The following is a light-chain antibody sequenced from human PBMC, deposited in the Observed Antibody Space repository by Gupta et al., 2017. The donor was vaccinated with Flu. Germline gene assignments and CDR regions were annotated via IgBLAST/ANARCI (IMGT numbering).Light chain of an antibody. CDR3: QQYGTSPYT. V-gene: IGKV3-20*01. CDR2: GAS. J-gene: IGKJ2*01. Sequence: GTLSLSPGEGATLSCRASQSVPSSFFAWYQQRPGQAPRLLIYGASSRATGIPDRFSGSGSGTDFTLTISRLEPEDFAVYYCQQYGTSPYTFGQGTKLEIK. CDR1: QSVPSSF.